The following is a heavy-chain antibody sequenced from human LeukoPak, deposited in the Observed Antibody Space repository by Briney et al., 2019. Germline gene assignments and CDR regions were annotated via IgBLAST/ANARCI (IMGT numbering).Heavy chain of an antibody. CDR3: AKDRCSNGIGCYYYYMEV. CDR1: AFTFSSYG. D-gene: IGHD2-8*01. CDR2: IQYDRTNE. Sequence: GGSPRLSCAASAFTFSSYGMHWVRQAPGKGLEWVAYIQYDRTNEQYAHSVKGRFRISRDNSNNILYLQMNSLRTEDTAVYYCAKDRCSNGIGCYYYYMEVWGKGTTVTISS. J-gene: IGHJ6*03. V-gene: IGHV3-30*02.